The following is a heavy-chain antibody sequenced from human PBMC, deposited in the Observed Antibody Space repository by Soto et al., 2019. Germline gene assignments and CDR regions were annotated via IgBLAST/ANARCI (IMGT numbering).Heavy chain of an antibody. CDR2: INAGNGNT. V-gene: IGHV1-3*01. J-gene: IGHJ4*02. CDR3: VRDGSSGWHFDS. CDR1: GYTFTSYA. Sequence: ASVKVSCKASGYTFTSYAMHWVRQAPGQRLEWMGWINAGNGNTKYSQKFQGRVTITRDTSASTAYMELSSLRSEDTAVYYRVRDGSSGWHFDSWGQGTLVTVSS. D-gene: IGHD6-19*01.